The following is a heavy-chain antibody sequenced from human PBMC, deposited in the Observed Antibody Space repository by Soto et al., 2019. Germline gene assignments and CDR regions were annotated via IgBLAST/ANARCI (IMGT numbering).Heavy chain of an antibody. D-gene: IGHD2-21*02. CDR3: ARTYCAADCPRRDFDY. CDR1: GYILSSHN. V-gene: IGHV1-46*01. J-gene: IGHJ4*02. CDR2: INPSGGRT. Sequence: GASVKVSCKASGYILSSHNMHWVRQAPGQGLEWMGMINPSGGRTSYAQKFHDRVTMTRGTSTNTVYMELSSLRSDDTAVYYCARTYCAADCPRRDFDYWGQGTLVTVSS.